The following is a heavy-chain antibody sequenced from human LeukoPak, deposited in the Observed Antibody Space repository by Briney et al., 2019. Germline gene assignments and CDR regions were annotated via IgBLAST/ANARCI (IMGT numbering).Heavy chain of an antibody. CDR3: ARHYYGSGSYYYYYYDGMDV. J-gene: IGHJ6*02. CDR2: IYSGGST. V-gene: IGHV3-53*01. CDR1: EFTVSSNY. D-gene: IGHD3-10*01. Sequence: PGASLRLSCAASEFTVSSNYMSWVRQAPGKGLEWVSVIYSGGSTYYADSVKGRFTISRDNSKNTLYLQMNSLRAEDTAVYYCARHYYGSGSYYYYYYDGMDVWGQGTTVTVSS.